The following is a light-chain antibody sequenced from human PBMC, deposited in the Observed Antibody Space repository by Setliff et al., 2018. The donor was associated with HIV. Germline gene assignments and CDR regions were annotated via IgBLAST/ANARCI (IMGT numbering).Light chain of an antibody. J-gene: IGLJ1*01. CDR2: EVS. CDR1: SSDVGGYNY. CDR3: SSYAGSNNV. V-gene: IGLV2-8*01. Sequence: QSVLTQPPSASGSPGQSVTISCTGTSSDVGGYNYVSWYQQHPGKAPKLMIYEVSKRPSGVPDRFSGSTSGNTASLTVSGLQAEDEADYYCSSYAGSNNVFGTGTNATVL.